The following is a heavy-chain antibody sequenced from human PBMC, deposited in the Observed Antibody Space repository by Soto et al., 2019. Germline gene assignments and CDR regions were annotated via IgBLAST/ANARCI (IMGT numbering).Heavy chain of an antibody. Sequence: QVQLVQSGAEVKKPGASVKVSCKASGYTFTSYYMHWVRQAPGQGLEWMGIINPSGGSTSYAQKFQGRVTMTRDTSTSTVYTELSSLRSEDTAVFYCASDPIRLEMATTNKVEFDYCGQGTLVTVSS. CDR1: GYTFTSYY. CDR2: INPSGGST. V-gene: IGHV1-46*01. D-gene: IGHD5-12*01. J-gene: IGHJ4*02. CDR3: ASDPIRLEMATTNKVEFDY.